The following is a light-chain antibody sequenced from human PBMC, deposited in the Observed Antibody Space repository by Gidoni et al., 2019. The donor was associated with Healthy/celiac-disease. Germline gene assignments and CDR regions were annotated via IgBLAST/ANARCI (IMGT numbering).Light chain of an antibody. CDR1: SSDVGGYNY. Sequence: QSALTQPASVSGSPGQSITLSCTGTSSDVGGYNYVSWYQQHPGKAPKLMIYEVSNRPSGVPDRFSGSKSGNTASLTISGLQAEDEADYYCSSYTSSSTLPVVFGGGTKLTVL. J-gene: IGLJ2*01. CDR2: EVS. CDR3: SSYTSSSTLPVV. V-gene: IGLV2-14*01.